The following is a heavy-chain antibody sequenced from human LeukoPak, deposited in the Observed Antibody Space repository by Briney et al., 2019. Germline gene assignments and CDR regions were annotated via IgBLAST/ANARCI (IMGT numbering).Heavy chain of an antibody. V-gene: IGHV3-30-3*01. CDR2: ISYHGSNK. D-gene: IGHD1-26*01. CDR3: ARAYSGSFYEAFDF. CDR1: RFTFSTYG. Sequence: GRSLRLSCAASRFTFSTYGMHWVRQAPGKGLEWVAVISYHGSNKHYADSVKGRFTISRDNSKNSLYLQMHSLRPEDTAVYYCARAYSGSFYEAFDFWGQGTMVTVSS. J-gene: IGHJ3*01.